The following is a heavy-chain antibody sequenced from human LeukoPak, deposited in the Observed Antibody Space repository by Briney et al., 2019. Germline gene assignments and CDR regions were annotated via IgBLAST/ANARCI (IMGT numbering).Heavy chain of an antibody. CDR3: ANGITGTRAFDY. D-gene: IGHD1-7*01. CDR1: GFTFSSYA. J-gene: IGHJ4*02. Sequence: GGSLRLSCAASGFTFSSYAMSWVRQAPGKGLEWVSAISGSGGSTYYADSVKGRFTVSRDNSKNTPYLQMNSLRAEDTAVYYCANGITGTRAFDYWGQGTLVTVSS. CDR2: ISGSGGST. V-gene: IGHV3-23*01.